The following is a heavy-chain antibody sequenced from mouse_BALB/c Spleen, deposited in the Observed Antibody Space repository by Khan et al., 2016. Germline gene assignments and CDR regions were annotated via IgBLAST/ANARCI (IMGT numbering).Heavy chain of an antibody. Sequence: QVRLQQSGTELPRPGASVKLSCKASGYTFTDYYVNWVKQRTGQGLEWIGEIFPGSGSTYYNEKFKGKATLTADTSSSTAYMQLSSLTSEDSAVYFCARSYYGYFAMVYWGHGTSVTVSS. V-gene: IGHV1-77*01. CDR1: GYTFTDYY. J-gene: IGHJ4*01. CDR2: IFPGSGST. CDR3: ARSYYGYFAMVY. D-gene: IGHD1-2*01.